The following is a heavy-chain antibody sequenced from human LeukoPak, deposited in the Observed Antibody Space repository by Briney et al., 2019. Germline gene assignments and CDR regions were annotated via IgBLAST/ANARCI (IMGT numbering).Heavy chain of an antibody. J-gene: IGHJ4*02. D-gene: IGHD6-13*01. CDR3: ARVRVGSSLYYFDY. Sequence: GASVKVSCKASGYTFTSYDINWVRQATGQGLEWMGWMNPNSGNTGYAQKFQGRVTMTRNTSISTAYMELSSLRSEDTGVYYCARVRVGSSLYYFDYWGQGTLVTVSS. CDR2: MNPNSGNT. CDR1: GYTFTSYD. V-gene: IGHV1-8*01.